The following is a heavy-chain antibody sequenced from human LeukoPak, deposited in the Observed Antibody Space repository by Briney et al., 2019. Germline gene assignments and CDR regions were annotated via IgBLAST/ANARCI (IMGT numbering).Heavy chain of an antibody. CDR2: IIPILGIA. D-gene: IGHD3-22*01. J-gene: IGHJ4*02. CDR3: ARDAMIVVVTLFDY. Sequence: SVKVSCKASGGTFSSYAISWVRQAPGRGLEWMGSIIPILGIANYAQKFQGRVTITADKSTSTAYMELSSLRSEDTAVYYCARDAMIVVVTLFDYWGQGTLVTVSS. CDR1: GGTFSSYA. V-gene: IGHV1-69*04.